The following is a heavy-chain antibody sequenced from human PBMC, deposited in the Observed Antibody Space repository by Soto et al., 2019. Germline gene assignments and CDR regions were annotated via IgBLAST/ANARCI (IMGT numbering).Heavy chain of an antibody. J-gene: IGHJ5*02. V-gene: IGHV1-3*01. CDR3: ARAQYYYDSSGYYSIDP. D-gene: IGHD3-22*01. Sequence: GASVKGSCKASGYTFTSYAMHWVRQAPGQRLEWMGWINAGNGNTKYSQKFQGRVTITRDTSASTAYMELSSLRSEDTAVYYCARAQYYYDSSGYYSIDPWGQGTLVTVSS. CDR2: INAGNGNT. CDR1: GYTFTSYA.